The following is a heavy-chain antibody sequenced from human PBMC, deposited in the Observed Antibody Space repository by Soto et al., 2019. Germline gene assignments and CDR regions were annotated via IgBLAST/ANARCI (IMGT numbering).Heavy chain of an antibody. CDR3: ARDREAAAGRYAQDGGMDV. J-gene: IGHJ6*02. D-gene: IGHD6-13*01. V-gene: IGHV1-2*04. Sequence: ASVKVSCKASGYTFTGYYMHWVRQAPGQGLEWMGWINPNSGGTNYAQKFQGWVTMTRDTSISTAYMELSRLRSDDTAVYYCARDREAAAGRYAQDGGMDVWGQGTTVTVSS. CDR2: INPNSGGT. CDR1: GYTFTGYY.